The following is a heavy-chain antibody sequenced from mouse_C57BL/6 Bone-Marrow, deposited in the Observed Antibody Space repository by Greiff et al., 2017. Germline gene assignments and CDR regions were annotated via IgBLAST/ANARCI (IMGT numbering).Heavy chain of an antibody. CDR2: IHPSDSDT. CDR1: GYTFTSYW. CDR3: AIWDGYYVGAY. Sequence: QVQLQQPGAELVKPGASVKVSCKASGYTFTSYWMHWVKQRPGQGLEWIGRIHPSDSDTNYNQKVKGKATLTVEKSSSTAYMQLCSLTSEVSAVYYCAIWDGYYVGAYWGQGTLVTVSA. J-gene: IGHJ3*01. D-gene: IGHD2-3*01. V-gene: IGHV1-74*01.